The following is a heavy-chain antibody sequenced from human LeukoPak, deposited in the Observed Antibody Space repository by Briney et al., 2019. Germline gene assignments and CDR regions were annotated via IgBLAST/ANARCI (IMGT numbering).Heavy chain of an antibody. CDR2: IIPIFGTA. D-gene: IGHD1-7*01. V-gene: IGHV1-69*13. CDR1: GGTFSSYA. CDR3: AREPFPKVVLNYFDP. J-gene: IGHJ5*02. Sequence: SVKVSCKASGGTFSSYAISWVRQAPGQGLEWMGGIIPIFGTANYAQKFQGRVTITADESTSTAYMELSSLRSEDTAVYYCAREPFPKVVLNYFDPWGQGTLVTVSS.